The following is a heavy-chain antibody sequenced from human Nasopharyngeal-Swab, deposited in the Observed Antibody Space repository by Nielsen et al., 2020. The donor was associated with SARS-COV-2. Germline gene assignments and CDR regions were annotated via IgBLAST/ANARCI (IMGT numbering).Heavy chain of an antibody. V-gene: IGHV1-69*10. Sequence: SVKVSCKTSGDTFSSYGISWFRQAPGQGLEWMGVIIPILPITNYAQKFQDRVTITADKSTSTAYMELSSLRSEDTAAYYCARGGWLRKDYYYSYYYMDVWGKGTTVTVSS. CDR2: IIPILPIT. J-gene: IGHJ6*03. CDR3: ARGGWLRKDYYYSYYYMDV. CDR1: GDTFSSYG. D-gene: IGHD5-24*01.